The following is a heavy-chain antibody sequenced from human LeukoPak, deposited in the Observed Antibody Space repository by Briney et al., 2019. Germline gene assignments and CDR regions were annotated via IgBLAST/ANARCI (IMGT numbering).Heavy chain of an antibody. D-gene: IGHD3-10*01. V-gene: IGHV4-4*07. Sequence: SETLSLTGTVSGGSISSSYWSWIRQPAGKGREWIGRIYTSGSTNYNPSLKSRVTMSVDTSKNQFSLRLNSVTAADTAVYYCARDGTYGSGSYYYYYYYMDVWGKGTTVTISS. CDR1: GGSISSSY. CDR2: IYTSGST. CDR3: ARDGTYGSGSYYYYYYYMDV. J-gene: IGHJ6*03.